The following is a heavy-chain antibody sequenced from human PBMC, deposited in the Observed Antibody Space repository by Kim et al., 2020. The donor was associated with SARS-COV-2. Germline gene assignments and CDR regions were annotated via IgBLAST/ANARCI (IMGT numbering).Heavy chain of an antibody. D-gene: IGHD2-21*02. CDR3: AKDAAGGDCYKNPCGVGV. V-gene: IGHV3-23*01. CDR2: ISGSGGST. Sequence: GGSLRLSCAASGFTFSSYAMSWVRQAPGKGLEWVSAISGSGGSTYYADSVKGRFTISRDNSKNTLYLQMNSLRAEDTAVYYCAKDAAGGDCYKNPCGVGVWGQGTTVTVSS. CDR1: GFTFSSYA. J-gene: IGHJ6*02.